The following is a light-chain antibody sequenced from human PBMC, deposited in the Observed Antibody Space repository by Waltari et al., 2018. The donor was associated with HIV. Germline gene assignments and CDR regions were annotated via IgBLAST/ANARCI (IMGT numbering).Light chain of an antibody. J-gene: IGKJ1*01. Sequence: DIQVTQSPSTLSASVGDRVTITCRASQSISSWLAWYQQKPGKAPKLLIYRASTLESGVPSRFSGSESGTEFTLTINSLQADDFATYYCQHYNTNSWTFGQGTKVEIK. CDR2: RAS. CDR3: QHYNTNSWT. V-gene: IGKV1-5*03. CDR1: QSISSW.